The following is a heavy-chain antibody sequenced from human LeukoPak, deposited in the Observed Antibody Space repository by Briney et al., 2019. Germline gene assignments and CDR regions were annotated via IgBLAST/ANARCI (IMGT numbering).Heavy chain of an antibody. J-gene: IGHJ3*02. V-gene: IGHV4-59*01. Sequence: SETLSLTCTVSGGSISSYYWSWIRQPPGKGLEWIGYINYSGSTNYNPSLMSRVTISVDTSKNQFSLKLSSVTAADTAVYYCARGGGYDAFDIWGQGTMVTVSS. CDR3: ARGGGYDAFDI. CDR1: GGSISSYY. D-gene: IGHD6-13*01. CDR2: INYSGST.